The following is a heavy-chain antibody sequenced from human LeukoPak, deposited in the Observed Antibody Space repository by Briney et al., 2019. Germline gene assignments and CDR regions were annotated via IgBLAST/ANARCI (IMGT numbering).Heavy chain of an antibody. D-gene: IGHD4-17*01. J-gene: IGHJ4*02. Sequence: PGGSLRLSCAASGFPFSSYAMSWVRQAPGKGLEWVSAVSYTGGMTYYADSVKGRFTISRDNSKNTLYLRMNGLRAEDTAVYYCAKDGRSDLGDHHEYFDYWGQGTLVTVSS. CDR2: VSYTGGMT. V-gene: IGHV3-23*01. CDR1: GFPFSSYA. CDR3: AKDGRSDLGDHHEYFDY.